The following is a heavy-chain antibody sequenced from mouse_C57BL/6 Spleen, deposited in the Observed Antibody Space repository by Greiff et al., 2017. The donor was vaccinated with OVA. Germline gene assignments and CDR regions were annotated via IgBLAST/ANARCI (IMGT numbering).Heavy chain of an antibody. D-gene: IGHD3-2*02. Sequence: QVQLQQPGAELVMPGASVKLSCKASGYTFTSYWMHWVKQRPGQGLEWIGEIDPSDSYTNYNQKFKGKSTLTVDKSSSTAYRQLSSLTSEDSAVYYCARVGQLRAMDYWGQGTSVTVSS. CDR3: ARVGQLRAMDY. J-gene: IGHJ4*01. V-gene: IGHV1-69*01. CDR2: IDPSDSYT. CDR1: GYTFTSYW.